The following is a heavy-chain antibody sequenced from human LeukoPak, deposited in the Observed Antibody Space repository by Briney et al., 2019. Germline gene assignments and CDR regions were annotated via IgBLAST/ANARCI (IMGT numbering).Heavy chain of an antibody. CDR3: AKGDKPVIAMLKFDY. CDR1: GFTFSSYA. J-gene: IGHJ4*02. V-gene: IGHV3-23*01. Sequence: PGGSLRLSCTASGFTFSSYAMNWVRQAPGKGLGWVAGISGRGTNTYYADSVKGRFTISRPKPKNTLHMQMTRLRAADTAVYYRAKGDKPVIAMLKFDYWGQGTLVTASS. D-gene: IGHD5-18*01. CDR2: ISGRGTNT.